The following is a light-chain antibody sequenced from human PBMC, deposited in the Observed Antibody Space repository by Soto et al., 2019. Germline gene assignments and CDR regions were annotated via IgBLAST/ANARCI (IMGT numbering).Light chain of an antibody. V-gene: IGKV3-20*01. CDR2: DAS. CDR3: QQYGSSVLT. Sequence: EIVLTQSPGTVSLSPGERATLSCRASQSVSRNYLAWYQQKPGQAPRLLIYDASSRATGIPDRFSGSGSGTDFTLTISRLEPEDFAVYYCQQYGSSVLTFGGGTKVEIK. CDR1: QSVSRNY. J-gene: IGKJ4*01.